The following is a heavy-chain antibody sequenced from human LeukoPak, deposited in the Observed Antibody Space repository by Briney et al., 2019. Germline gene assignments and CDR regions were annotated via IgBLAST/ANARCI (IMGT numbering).Heavy chain of an antibody. CDR1: GFTFSSYW. V-gene: IGHV3-7*01. Sequence: GGSLRLSCAAPGFTFSSYWMSWVRQAPGKGLEWVANIKQDGSEKYYVDSVKGRFTISRDNAKNSLYLQMNSLRAEDTAVYYCARGSATAGLDYWGQGTLVTVSS. CDR3: ARGSATAGLDY. D-gene: IGHD2-15*01. J-gene: IGHJ4*02. CDR2: IKQDGSEK.